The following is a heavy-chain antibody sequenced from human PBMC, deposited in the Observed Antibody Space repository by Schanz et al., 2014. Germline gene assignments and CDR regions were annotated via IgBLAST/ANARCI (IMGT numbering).Heavy chain of an antibody. D-gene: IGHD2-2*01. Sequence: VQVVQSGGGLVQPGGSLRLSCAASTFTFSSDWMSWVRQAPGKGLEWVANIKEDGSVKDYVDSVKGRFTISRDNAKNSLYLQMNSLRAEDTAVYYCARAGYDADNWFDPWGQGTLVTVSS. CDR2: IKEDGSVK. J-gene: IGHJ5*02. V-gene: IGHV3-7*02. CDR3: ARAGYDADNWFDP. CDR1: TFTFSSDW.